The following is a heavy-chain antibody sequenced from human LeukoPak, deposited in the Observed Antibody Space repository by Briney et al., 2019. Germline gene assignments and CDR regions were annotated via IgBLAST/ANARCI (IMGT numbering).Heavy chain of an antibody. D-gene: IGHD3-22*01. Sequence: PSETLSLTCTVSGGSLSSYYWSWVRQPAGKGLEWIGRIYTSGSTNYNPSLKSRVTMSVDTSKNQFSLKLSSVTAADTAVYYCARDESYYDSSGYYSTDAFDIWGQGTMVTVSS. CDR3: ARDESYYDSSGYYSTDAFDI. CDR1: GGSLSSYY. J-gene: IGHJ3*02. CDR2: IYTSGST. V-gene: IGHV4-4*07.